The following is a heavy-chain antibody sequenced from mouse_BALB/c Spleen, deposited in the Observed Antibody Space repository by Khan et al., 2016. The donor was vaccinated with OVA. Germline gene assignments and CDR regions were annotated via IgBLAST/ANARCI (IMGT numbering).Heavy chain of an antibody. CDR1: GYTFTNYV. Sequence: IQLVQSGPDLVKPGASVKMSCKASGYTFTNYVMHWVKQKPGRGLEWIGYINPYNDGIRYNEKFKDKATLTSDKSSSTAYMELSSLTSEDSAVYYCAREASNVDCSFAYWGQGTLVTVSA. CDR3: AREASNVDCSFAY. J-gene: IGHJ3*01. D-gene: IGHD4-1*01. V-gene: IGHV1S136*01. CDR2: INPYNDGI.